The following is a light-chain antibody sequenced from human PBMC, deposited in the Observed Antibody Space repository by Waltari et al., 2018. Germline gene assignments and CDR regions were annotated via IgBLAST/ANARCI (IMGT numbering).Light chain of an antibody. Sequence: SYALTQPPSVSVSPGQTASITCSGDKLGDKYVYCYQQRPGQSPALLISEDNKRPSGIPERISGSNSGNTATLTISGTQAIDEAEYYCQAWDNTVVFGGGTKLTVL. CDR1: KLGDKY. V-gene: IGLV3-1*01. J-gene: IGLJ2*01. CDR3: QAWDNTVV. CDR2: EDN.